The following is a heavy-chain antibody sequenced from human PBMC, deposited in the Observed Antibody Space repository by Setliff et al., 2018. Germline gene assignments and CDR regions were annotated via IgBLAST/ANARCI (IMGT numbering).Heavy chain of an antibody. Sequence: PSETLSLTCTVSGGSISSYYWSWIRQPPGKGLEWIGYIYYSGSTNYNPSLKSRVTILSDTSKNQFSLRLRSVTAEDTAIYYCATYYYGLGYQYWGQGSLVTVSS. J-gene: IGHJ1*01. CDR1: GGSISSYY. CDR3: ATYYYGLGYQY. CDR2: IYYSGST. D-gene: IGHD3-10*01. V-gene: IGHV4-59*12.